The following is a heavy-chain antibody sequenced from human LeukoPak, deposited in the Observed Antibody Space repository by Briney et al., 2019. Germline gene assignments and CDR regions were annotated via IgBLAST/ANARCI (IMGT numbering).Heavy chain of an antibody. CDR2: IYYSGST. D-gene: IGHD2-15*01. V-gene: IGHV4-39*01. Sequence: SETLSLTCTVSGGSISSSSYYWGWIRQPPGKGLEWIGSIYYSGSTYYNPSLRSRVTLSVDTSKNQFFLRLSSVTAADTAVYFCASQFCSGGSCYSGPRYWGQGTLVTVSS. J-gene: IGHJ4*02. CDR1: GGSISSSSYY. CDR3: ASQFCSGGSCYSGPRY.